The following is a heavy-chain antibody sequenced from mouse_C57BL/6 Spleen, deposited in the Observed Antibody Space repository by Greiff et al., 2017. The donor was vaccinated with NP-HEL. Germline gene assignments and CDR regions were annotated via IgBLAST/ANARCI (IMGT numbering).Heavy chain of an antibody. CDR2: INPSTGGT. CDR3: AEVTTVVEDYAMDY. J-gene: IGHJ4*01. V-gene: IGHV1-42*01. Sequence: VHVKQSGPELVKPGASVKISCKASGYSFTGYYMNWVKQSPEKSLEWIGEINPSTGGTTYNQKFKAKATLTVDKSSSTAYMQLKSLTSEDSAVYYCAEVTTVVEDYAMDYWGQGTSVTVSS. CDR1: GYSFTGYY. D-gene: IGHD1-1*01.